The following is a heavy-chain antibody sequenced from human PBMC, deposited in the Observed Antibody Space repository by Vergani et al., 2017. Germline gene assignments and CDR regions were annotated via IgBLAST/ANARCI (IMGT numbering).Heavy chain of an antibody. CDR3: YTDYHDY. V-gene: IGHV3-15*01. J-gene: IGHJ4*02. CDR2: IRSKNDGGTA. Sequence: EVQVVEPGGGLINPGGSLRLSCVVSGITFKNAWINWVRQAPGKGLEWIGRIRSKNDGGTADYAAPLKGRFTISRDDSKDSAFLLVNNLKTEDTAVYFCYTDYHDYWGQGTLVTVSS. CDR1: GITFKNAW. D-gene: IGHD2-2*02.